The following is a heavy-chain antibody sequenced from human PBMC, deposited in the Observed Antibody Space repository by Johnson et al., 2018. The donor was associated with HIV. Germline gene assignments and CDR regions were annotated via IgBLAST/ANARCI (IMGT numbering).Heavy chain of an antibody. V-gene: IGHV3-7*01. J-gene: IGHJ3*02. CDR1: GFTFSNYW. CDR3: ASVRSDYSNDDAFDI. Sequence: VQLVESGGGLVQPGGSLRLSCAASGFTFSNYWMSWVRQAPGKGLEWVANIKQDGSEKYYVDSVKGRFTISRDNAKNSLYLQMKSLRAEDTAVYYCASVRSDYSNDDAFDIWGQGTMVTVSS. CDR2: IKQDGSEK. D-gene: IGHD4-11*01.